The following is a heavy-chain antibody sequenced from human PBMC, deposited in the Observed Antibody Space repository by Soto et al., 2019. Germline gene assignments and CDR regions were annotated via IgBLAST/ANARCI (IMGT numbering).Heavy chain of an antibody. Sequence: PSETLSLTCAVYGGSFSGYYWSWIRQPPGKGLEWIGEINHSGSTNYNPSLKSRVTISVDTSKNQFSLKLSSVTAAGTAVYYCARDNIAVAGTSPDYWGQGTLVTVSS. CDR2: INHSGST. D-gene: IGHD6-19*01. CDR1: GGSFSGYY. J-gene: IGHJ4*02. CDR3: ARDNIAVAGTSPDY. V-gene: IGHV4-34*01.